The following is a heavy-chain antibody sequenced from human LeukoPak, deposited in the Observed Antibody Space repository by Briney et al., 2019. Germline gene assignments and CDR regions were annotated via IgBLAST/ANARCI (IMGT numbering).Heavy chain of an antibody. CDR1: GFTFSVFE. CDR3: ARDLDYLDY. CDR2: ISSTGSWT. V-gene: IGHV3-48*03. J-gene: IGHJ4*02. Sequence: PGGSLRLSCAASGFTFSVFEMNWVRQAPGKGLEWVSYISSTGSWTYYADSVKGRFTISRDNAKNSLYLQMNSLRAEDTAVYYCARDLDYLDYWGQGTLVTVSS.